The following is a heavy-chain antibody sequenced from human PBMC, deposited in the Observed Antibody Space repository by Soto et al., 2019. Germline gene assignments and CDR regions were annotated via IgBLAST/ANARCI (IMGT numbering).Heavy chain of an antibody. J-gene: IGHJ5*02. V-gene: IGHV3-30*04. D-gene: IGHD5-18*01. CDR2: ISNDEKKT. CDR3: ARAMDTAMASKDNWFDP. CDR1: GFTSRSYD. Sequence: QVQLVESGGGVVQPGRSLRLSCAASGFTSRSYDMHWVRQTPDKGLEWVAVISNDEKKTYYTDSVKGRFTISRDNSKNTXYLQMNNLRPEDTALYYCARAMDTAMASKDNWFDPWGQGTLVTVSS.